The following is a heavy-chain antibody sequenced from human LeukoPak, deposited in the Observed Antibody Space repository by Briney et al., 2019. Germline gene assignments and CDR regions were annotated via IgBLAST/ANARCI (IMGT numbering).Heavy chain of an antibody. CDR1: GFTFSSYA. CDR3: AKDGYYYDSSGYLSFDY. D-gene: IGHD3-22*01. Sequence: GGSLRLSCAASGFTFSSYAMSWVRQAPGKGLEWVSAISGSGGSTYYADSVKGRFTISRDNSKNTPYLQMNSLRAEDTAVYYCAKDGYYYDSSGYLSFDYWGQGTLVTVSS. J-gene: IGHJ4*02. V-gene: IGHV3-23*01. CDR2: ISGSGGST.